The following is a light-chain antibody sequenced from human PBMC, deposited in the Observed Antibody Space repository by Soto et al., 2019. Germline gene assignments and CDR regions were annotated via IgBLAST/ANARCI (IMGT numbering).Light chain of an antibody. CDR2: DPS. Sequence: EIVLTQSPATLSLSPGERATLSCRASQSVGSSLAWYQQKPGQAPRLLFYDPSNRAAGVPARFSGSGSGTDFTLTISYLEPEDFAIYYCQQRTNWPLTFGGETKVEIK. V-gene: IGKV3-11*01. CDR3: QQRTNWPLT. CDR1: QSVGSS. J-gene: IGKJ4*01.